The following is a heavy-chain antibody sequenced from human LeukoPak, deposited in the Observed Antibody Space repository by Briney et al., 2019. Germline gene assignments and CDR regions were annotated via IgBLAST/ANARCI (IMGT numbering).Heavy chain of an antibody. CDR2: INAGNGNT. V-gene: IGHV1-3*01. CDR3: ARDAYGSGSYYN. D-gene: IGHD3-10*01. Sequence: SVKVSCKASGYTFTSYAMHWVRQAPGQRLEWMGWINAGNGNTKYSQKFQGRVTITRDTSASTAYMELSSLRSEDTAVYYCARDAYGSGSYYNWGQGTLVTVSS. CDR1: GYTFTSYA. J-gene: IGHJ4*02.